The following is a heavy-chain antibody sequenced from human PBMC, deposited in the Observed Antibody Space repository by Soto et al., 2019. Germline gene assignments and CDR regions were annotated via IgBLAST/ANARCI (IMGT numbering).Heavy chain of an antibody. CDR2: IKHDGSKK. J-gene: IGHJ4*02. CDR1: GLSFSIHW. D-gene: IGHD3-3*01. Sequence: GGSLRLSCIASGLSFSIHWMSCVRQAPGKGLDWVANIKHDGSKKYYVDSVKGRFTISRDNAKNSLFLQMISLRDEDAAVYYCASRVPGHVYYGVFDYWRQGA. CDR3: ASRVPGHVYYGVFDY. V-gene: IGHV3-7*03.